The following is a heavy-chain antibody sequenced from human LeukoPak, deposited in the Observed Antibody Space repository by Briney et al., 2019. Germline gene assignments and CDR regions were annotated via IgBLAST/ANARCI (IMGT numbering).Heavy chain of an antibody. Sequence: SETLSLTCAVYGGSFSGYYWSWIRQPPGKGLEWIGEINHSGSTNYNPSLKSRVTISVDTSKNQFSLKLSSVTAADTAVYYCARSTSQYYYDSSGYYPGNYYYYMDVWGKGTTVIISS. D-gene: IGHD3-22*01. J-gene: IGHJ6*03. V-gene: IGHV4-34*01. CDR3: ARSTSQYYYDSSGYYPGNYYYYMDV. CDR2: INHSGST. CDR1: GGSFSGYY.